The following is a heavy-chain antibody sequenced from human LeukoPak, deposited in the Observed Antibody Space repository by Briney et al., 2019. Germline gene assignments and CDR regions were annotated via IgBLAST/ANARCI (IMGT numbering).Heavy chain of an antibody. CDR1: GFPFSTSW. Sequence: PGGSLRLSCAASGFPFSTSWMDWVRQAPGKGLEWVANIKPDGSEKYYVDSVKGRFTSSRDNAKNSMYLQMNSLRAEDTAVYYCSRSLNYWGQGTLVIVSS. J-gene: IGHJ4*02. V-gene: IGHV3-7*01. CDR3: SRSLNY. CDR2: IKPDGSEK.